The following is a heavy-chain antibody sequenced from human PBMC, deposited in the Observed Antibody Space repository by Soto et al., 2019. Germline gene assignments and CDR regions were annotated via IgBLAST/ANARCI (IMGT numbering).Heavy chain of an antibody. D-gene: IGHD4-17*01. J-gene: IGHJ4*02. CDR1: GYTFNNYW. V-gene: IGHV5-51*01. CDR3: ARSVVDYGDFPFDF. CDR2: IYPGDSET. Sequence: GESLKISCEASGYTFNNYWIVWVRQMPGKGLEWMGIIYPGDSETRYSPSFRGQVTTSVDTSISTAYLQWTTLRTSDSAMYYCARSVVDYGDFPFDFWGQGTLVTVSS.